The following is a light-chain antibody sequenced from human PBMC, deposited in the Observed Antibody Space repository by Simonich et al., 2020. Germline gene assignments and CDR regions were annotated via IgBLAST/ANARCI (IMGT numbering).Light chain of an antibody. J-gene: IGKJ2*01. CDR2: QGS. V-gene: IGKV4-1*01. CDR3: QQYYSSPYT. CDR1: LICRAGPNTKNN. Sequence: SLICRAGPNTKNNLAWNQQNPGQPPKLRITQGSTRETAVPYRCSGRGSGTDFTRTISNLQSEDFAGYYCQQYYSSPYTFGQGTKLEIK.